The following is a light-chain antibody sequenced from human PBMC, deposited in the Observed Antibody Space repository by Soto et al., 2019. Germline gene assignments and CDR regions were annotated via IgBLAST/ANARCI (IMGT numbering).Light chain of an antibody. CDR2: GAS. CDR3: QQYENLPT. J-gene: IGKJ5*01. V-gene: IGKV1-9*01. Sequence: DIQLTQSTFFLSASVGDRVTITCRASQGISSYLVWYQKKAGTAPKSLIYGASTLQTGVPSRFRGSGSGTDFTFTISRLQPEDIATYYCQQYENLPTFGQGTRLEI. CDR1: QGISSY.